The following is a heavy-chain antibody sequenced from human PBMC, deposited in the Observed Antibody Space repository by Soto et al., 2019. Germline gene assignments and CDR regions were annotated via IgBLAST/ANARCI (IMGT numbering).Heavy chain of an antibody. CDR3: ARGGYRSGWFDP. Sequence: PSETLSLTCAVSGGSISSGGYSWSWIRQPPGKGLEWIGYIYHSGSTYYNPSLKSRVTISVDRSKNQFSLKLSSVTAADTAVYYCARGGYRSGWFDPSGPATLLTVS. D-gene: IGHD5-18*01. J-gene: IGHJ5*02. CDR2: IYHSGST. CDR1: GGSISSGGYS. V-gene: IGHV4-30-2*01.